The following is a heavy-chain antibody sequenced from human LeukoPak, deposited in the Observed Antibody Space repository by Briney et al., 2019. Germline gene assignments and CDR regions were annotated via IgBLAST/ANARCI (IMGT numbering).Heavy chain of an antibody. J-gene: IGHJ5*02. CDR2: IYSSGTT. CDR3: ARVVVVPAATAWFDP. CDR1: GGSISGYY. D-gene: IGHD2-2*01. V-gene: IGHV4-59*08. Sequence: SETLSLTCTVSGGSISGYYWSWIRQPPGKGLEWIGYIYSSGTTNYNPSLKSQITISLDTSKNQFSLKLSSVTAADTAVYYCARVVVVPAATAWFDPWGQGTLVTVSS.